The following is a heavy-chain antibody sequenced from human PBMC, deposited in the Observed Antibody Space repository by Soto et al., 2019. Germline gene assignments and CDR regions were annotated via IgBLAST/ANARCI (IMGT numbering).Heavy chain of an antibody. D-gene: IGHD3-3*01. J-gene: IGHJ6*03. CDR2: IYYSGST. CDR1: CVNSVDLC. CDR3: ARVNGSGYYTYYYYYMDV. Sequence: PLVMLPLSNSVACVNSVDLCWRWIIKQQGKGLEWIGYIYYSGSTNYNPSLKSRVTISVDTSKNQFSLKLSSVTAADTAVYYCARVNGSGYYTYYYYYMDVWGKGTTVTVSS. V-gene: IGHV4-59*11.